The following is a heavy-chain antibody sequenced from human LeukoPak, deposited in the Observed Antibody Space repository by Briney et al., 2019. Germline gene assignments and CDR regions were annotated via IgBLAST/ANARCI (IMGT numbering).Heavy chain of an antibody. CDR3: AKVTNYYYYYMDV. J-gene: IGHJ6*03. Sequence: PGRSLRLSCAASGFTFSSYAMHWVRQAPGKGLEWVAVISYDGSNKYYADSVKGRFTISRDNSKNTLYLQMNSLRAEDTAVYYCAKVTNYYYYYMDVWGKGTTVTVSS. CDR2: ISYDGSNK. V-gene: IGHV3-30*04. CDR1: GFTFSSYA.